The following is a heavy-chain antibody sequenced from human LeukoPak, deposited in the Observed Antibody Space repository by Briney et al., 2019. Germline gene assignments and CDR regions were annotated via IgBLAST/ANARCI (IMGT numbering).Heavy chain of an antibody. J-gene: IGHJ5*02. Sequence: ASVKVSCKASGYGFTSYDINWVRQAPGQGLEWMGWMNPNRGQTGYAQEFQGRVTMTRDTSTNTAYLELSSLRSEDTAVYYCARGRIVGGLDPWGQGTLVTVSS. CDR1: GYGFTSYD. CDR2: MNPNRGQT. D-gene: IGHD1-26*01. V-gene: IGHV1-8*02. CDR3: ARGRIVGGLDP.